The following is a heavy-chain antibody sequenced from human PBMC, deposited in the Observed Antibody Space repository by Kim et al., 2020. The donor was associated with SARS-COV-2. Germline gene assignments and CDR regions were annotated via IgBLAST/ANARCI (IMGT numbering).Heavy chain of an antibody. CDR1: GFIFKNFA. D-gene: IGHD1-26*01. CDR3: ASGGGSSAFWYFDD. J-gene: IGHJ4*02. Sequence: GGSLRLPCAASGFIFKNFAMTWVRQAPGKGLEWVSSISDSGGSTYYADSVKGRFTISRDNSKNTLYLQMSSLRADDTAVYYCASGGGSSAFWYFDDWGQG. V-gene: IGHV3-23*01. CDR2: ISDSGGST.